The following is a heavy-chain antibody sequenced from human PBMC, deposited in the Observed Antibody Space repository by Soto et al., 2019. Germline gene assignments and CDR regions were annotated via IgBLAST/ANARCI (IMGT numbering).Heavy chain of an antibody. D-gene: IGHD3-10*01. J-gene: IGHJ4*02. CDR1: GGSISSYY. CDR3: ATGGSGSYYLFFDY. Sequence: SETLSLTCTVSGGSISSYYWSWIRQPPGKGLEWIGYIYYSGSTNYNPSLKSRVTISVDTSKNQFSLKLSSVTAADTAVYYCATGGSGSYYLFFDYWGQGTLVTVS. V-gene: IGHV4-59*01. CDR2: IYYSGST.